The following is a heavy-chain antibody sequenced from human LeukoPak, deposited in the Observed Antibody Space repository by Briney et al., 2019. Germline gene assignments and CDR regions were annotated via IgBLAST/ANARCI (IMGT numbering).Heavy chain of an antibody. CDR1: GYSFTDYY. J-gene: IGHJ5*02. V-gene: IGHV1-2*02. CDR3: ARADFIDAGPYLIGP. Sequence: ASVKVSCKTSGYSFTDYYIHWVRQAPGQGLEWMGWIDTKSGRTSSTRKFQGRVTMTRDPSITTVYMDMAWLTSDDTAIYFCARADFIDAGPYLIGPWGQGTLVTVSS. D-gene: IGHD3-3*01. CDR2: IDTKSGRT.